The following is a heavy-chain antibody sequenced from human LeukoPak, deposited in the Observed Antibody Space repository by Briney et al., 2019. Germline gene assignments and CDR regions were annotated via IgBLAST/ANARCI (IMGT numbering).Heavy chain of an antibody. V-gene: IGHV1-2*02. Sequence: ASVKVSCKASGYTFTGYYMHWVRQAPGQGLEWVGWINPNSGGSNYAQKFQGRVTLTREQFISTAYIELGRLISDNTDVYYCAVAYCSSTSCYTGGDYRMDVWGQGTTVSVPS. CDR1: GYTFTGYY. CDR3: AVAYCSSTSCYTGGDYRMDV. D-gene: IGHD2-2*02. CDR2: INPNSGGS. J-gene: IGHJ6*02.